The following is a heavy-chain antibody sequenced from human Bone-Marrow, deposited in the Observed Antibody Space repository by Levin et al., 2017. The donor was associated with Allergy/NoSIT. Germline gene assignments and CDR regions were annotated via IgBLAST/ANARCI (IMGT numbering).Heavy chain of an antibody. CDR2: ISSSSSTTT. D-gene: IGHD3-16*01. J-gene: IGHJ5*02. V-gene: IGHV3-48*04. CDR1: GFIFHDYS. CDR3: ARLTPDYFYGKWFDP. Sequence: PGGSLRLSCAASGFIFHDYSMNWVRQAPGTGLEWLAYISSSSSTTTHYAESVKGRFTISRDNTKKLLFLQMNNLRVEDTAVYYCARLTPDYFYGKWFDPWGQGTLVTVSS.